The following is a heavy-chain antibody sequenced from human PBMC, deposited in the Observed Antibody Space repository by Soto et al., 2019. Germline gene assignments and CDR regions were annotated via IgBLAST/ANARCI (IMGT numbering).Heavy chain of an antibody. J-gene: IGHJ6*02. CDR1: GFTFSSYA. Sequence: GGSLRLSCAASGFTFSSYAMHWVRQAPGRGLEWVAVISYDGANKYYADSVKGRFTISRDSSKNTLYLQMNSLRAEDTAVYFCARGGYCNSTSCYRCGMDVWGQGT. D-gene: IGHD2-2*03. CDR3: ARGGYCNSTSCYRCGMDV. CDR2: ISYDGANK. V-gene: IGHV3-30-3*01.